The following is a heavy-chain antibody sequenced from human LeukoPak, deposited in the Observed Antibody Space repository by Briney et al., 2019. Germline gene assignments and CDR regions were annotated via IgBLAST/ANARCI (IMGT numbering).Heavy chain of an antibody. Sequence: SETLSLTCTVSGGSISSYYWSWIRQPPGKGLEWIGYIYYSGSTNYNPSLKSRVTISVDTSKNQFSLKLSSVTAADTAVYYCAGGGYYRDYYYYGMDVWAKGPRSPSP. V-gene: IGHV4-59*08. CDR2: IYYSGST. J-gene: IGHJ6*02. CDR3: AGGGYYRDYYYYGMDV. D-gene: IGHD3-22*01. CDR1: GGSISSYY.